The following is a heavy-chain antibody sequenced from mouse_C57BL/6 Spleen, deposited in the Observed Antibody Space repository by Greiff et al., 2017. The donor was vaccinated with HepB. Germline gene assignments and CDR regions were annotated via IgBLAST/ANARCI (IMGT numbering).Heavy chain of an antibody. D-gene: IGHD1-1*01. V-gene: IGHV14-2*01. CDR1: GFNINDYY. CDR2: IDPEDGDT. Sequence: VQLQQSGAELVKPGASVKLSCTASGFNINDYYMHWVKQRTEQGLEWIGRIDPEDGDTKYAPKFQGKATITADTSSNTAYLQLSRLTSEDTAVYYCAIYYDSSWFAYWGQGTLVTVSA. CDR3: AIYYDSSWFAY. J-gene: IGHJ3*01.